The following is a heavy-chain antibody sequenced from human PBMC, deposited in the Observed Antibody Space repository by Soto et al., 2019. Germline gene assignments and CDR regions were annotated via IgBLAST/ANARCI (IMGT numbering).Heavy chain of an antibody. CDR1: GGSISSRNW. CDR3: ARGGDYVRGSYRGFDY. J-gene: IGHJ4*02. CDR2: IYHSGST. D-gene: IGHD3-16*02. Sequence: SETLSLTCAVSGGSISSRNWWSWVRQPPGKGLEWIGEIYHSGSTNYNPSLKSRVTISVDKSKNQFSLNLSSVTAADTAVYYCARGGDYVRGSYRGFDYWGQGTLVTVSS. V-gene: IGHV4-4*02.